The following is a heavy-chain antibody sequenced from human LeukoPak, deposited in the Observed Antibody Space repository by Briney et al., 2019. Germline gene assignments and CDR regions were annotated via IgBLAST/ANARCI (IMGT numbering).Heavy chain of an antibody. Sequence: ASVKVSCKASGYTLTSYDINWVRQATGQGLEWMGWMNPNSGRTGYAQNFQGRITITRNTSISTAYMELSSLRSEDTAVYYCTRDATLLWFGETLGGNFDYWGQGTLVTVSS. D-gene: IGHD3-10*01. CDR3: TRDATLLWFGETLGGNFDY. V-gene: IGHV1-8*01. CDR1: GYTLTSYD. CDR2: MNPNSGRT. J-gene: IGHJ4*02.